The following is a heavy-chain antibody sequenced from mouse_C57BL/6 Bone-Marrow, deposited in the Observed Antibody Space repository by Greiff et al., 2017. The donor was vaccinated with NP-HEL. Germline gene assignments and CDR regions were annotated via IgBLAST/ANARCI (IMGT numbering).Heavy chain of an antibody. Sequence: VQLQQSGPELVKPGASVKISCKASGYTFTSYYIHWVKQRPGQGLEWIGCIYPGSGNTKYNEKFKGKATLTADKSSSTAYMQLSSLTSEDSAVYYCERRGAMDDWGKGTSVTVSS. CDR2: IYPGSGNT. CDR1: GYTFTSYY. J-gene: IGHJ4*01. V-gene: IGHV1-66*01. CDR3: ERRGAMDD.